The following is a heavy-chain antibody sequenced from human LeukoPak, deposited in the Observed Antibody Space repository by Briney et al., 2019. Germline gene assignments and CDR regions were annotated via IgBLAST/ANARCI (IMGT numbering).Heavy chain of an antibody. J-gene: IGHJ5*02. CDR1: GFTFSSYA. CDR3: AKISPTILYDSRGWFDP. D-gene: IGHD3-3*01. V-gene: IGHV3-23*01. Sequence: PGGSLRLSFAASGFTFSSYAMSWFPQAPGKGLEWVSTFSSSGTATYYADPVKGRFTISRDNSKNTLYLQMNSLRAEDTAVYYCAKISPTILYDSRGWFDPWGQGTLVTVSS. CDR2: FSSSGTAT.